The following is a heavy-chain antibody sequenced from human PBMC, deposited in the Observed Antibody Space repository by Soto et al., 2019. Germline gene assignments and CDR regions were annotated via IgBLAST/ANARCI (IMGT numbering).Heavy chain of an antibody. J-gene: IGHJ4*02. CDR2: IYYSGST. V-gene: IGHV4-31*03. CDR1: GGSIISADHY. CDR3: GGWVSFFWSVFSPNGGSAP. Sequence: QVQLQESGPGLVKPSQTLSLICTVSGGSIISADHYWSWIRQHPGKGLEWIGYIYYSGSTDYNPSHKRCFTISEAAFKHHSSLRLFVVTAGDPAVFYWGGWVSFFWSVFSPNGGSAPGGGGPVVTSSS. D-gene: IGHD3-3*01.